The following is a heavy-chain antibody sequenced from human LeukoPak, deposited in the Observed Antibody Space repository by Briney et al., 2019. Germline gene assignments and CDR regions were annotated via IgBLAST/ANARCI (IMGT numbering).Heavy chain of an antibody. D-gene: IGHD1-26*01. J-gene: IGHJ4*02. CDR3: ARLGGSNYTY. CDR2: IKQDGGVK. V-gene: IGHV3-7*01. CDR1: GFAFSSYW. Sequence: PGGSLRLSCVASGFAFSSYWMSWVRQAPGKGLEWVANIKQDGGVKYYADSVKGRFTISRDNAKNSLFLQMNSLRVEDTAVYYCARLGGSNYTYWGQRTLITVSS.